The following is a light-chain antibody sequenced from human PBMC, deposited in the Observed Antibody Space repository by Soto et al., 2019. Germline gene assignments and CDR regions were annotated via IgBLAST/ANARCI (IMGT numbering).Light chain of an antibody. V-gene: IGKV3-20*01. CDR2: GAS. CDR3: QQYDSSPWT. J-gene: IGKJ1*01. Sequence: PGERATLSCRASQSVSSSNFAWYQQKPAQAPRLLIYGASRRAPGIPERFSGSGSGTDFTLTISRLEPEDFAVYYCQQYDSSPWTFGQGTKVGIK. CDR1: QSVSSSN.